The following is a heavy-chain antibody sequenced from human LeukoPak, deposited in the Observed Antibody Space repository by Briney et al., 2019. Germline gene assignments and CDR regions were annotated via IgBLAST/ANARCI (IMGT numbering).Heavy chain of an antibody. CDR2: INHSGST. Sequence: SETLSLTCAVYGGSFSGYYWNWIRQPPGKGLEWFGEINHSGSTNYNPSLKSRVTISVDTSTNQFSLKLRSVTAADTAVYYCARGRYGDYVGEDGFDIWGQGTMVTVSS. J-gene: IGHJ3*02. CDR3: ARGRYGDYVGEDGFDI. V-gene: IGHV4-34*01. D-gene: IGHD4-17*01. CDR1: GGSFSGYY.